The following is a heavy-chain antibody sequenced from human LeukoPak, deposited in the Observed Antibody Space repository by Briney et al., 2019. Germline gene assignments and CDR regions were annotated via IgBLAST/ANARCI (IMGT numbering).Heavy chain of an antibody. CDR2: IYPGDSDP. J-gene: IGHJ4*02. Sequence: GESLKISCKGSGYSFTSYWIGWVRQLPGKGLGWMGIIYPGDSDPRYSPSFQGQVTISADKSISTAYLQWSSLKASDTAMYYCARRKPPYYYDSSGYADYWGQGTLVTVSS. CDR3: ARRKPPYYYDSSGYADY. CDR1: GYSFTSYW. D-gene: IGHD3-22*01. V-gene: IGHV5-51*01.